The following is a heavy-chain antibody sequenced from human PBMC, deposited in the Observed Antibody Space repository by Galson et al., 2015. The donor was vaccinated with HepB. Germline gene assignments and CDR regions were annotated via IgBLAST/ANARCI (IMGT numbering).Heavy chain of an antibody. D-gene: IGHD3-10*01. CDR2: IRYDGSNK. V-gene: IGHV3-30*02. J-gene: IGHJ6*02. Sequence: SLRLSCAASGFTFSSYGMHWVRQAPGKGLDWVAFIRYDGSNKYYADSVKGRFTISRDNSKNTLYLQMNSLRAEDTAVYYCAKGGYGSGSYYNVGGYYYYGMDVWGQGTTVTVSS. CDR3: AKGGYGSGSYYNVGGYYYYGMDV. CDR1: GFTFSSYG.